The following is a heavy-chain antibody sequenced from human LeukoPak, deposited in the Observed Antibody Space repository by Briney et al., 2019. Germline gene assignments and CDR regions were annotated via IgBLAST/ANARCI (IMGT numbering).Heavy chain of an antibody. Sequence: SETLSLTCTVSGGSISCSSYYWGWIRQPPGKGLEWIGSIYYSGSTYYNPSLKSRVTISVDTSKNQFSLKLSSVTAADTAVYYCARRVRGVPFDYWGQGTLVTVSS. J-gene: IGHJ4*02. CDR3: ARRVRGVPFDY. CDR1: GGSISCSSYY. V-gene: IGHV4-39*01. CDR2: IYYSGST. D-gene: IGHD3-10*01.